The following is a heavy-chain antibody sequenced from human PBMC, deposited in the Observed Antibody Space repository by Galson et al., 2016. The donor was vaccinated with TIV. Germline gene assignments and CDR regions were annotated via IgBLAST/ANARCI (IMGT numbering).Heavy chain of an antibody. D-gene: IGHD4-23*01. Sequence: SVKVSCKASGGIFFSNAISWVRQAPGQGLEWMGGINPIFNIPNYAQKFQGRVTITADASTSTAYMELRSLSSDDTAVYYCARGSDYSGTSPSDYWGQGPLVTVSS. J-gene: IGHJ4*02. CDR2: INPIFNIP. CDR3: ARGSDYSGTSPSDY. CDR1: GGIFFSNA. V-gene: IGHV1-69*13.